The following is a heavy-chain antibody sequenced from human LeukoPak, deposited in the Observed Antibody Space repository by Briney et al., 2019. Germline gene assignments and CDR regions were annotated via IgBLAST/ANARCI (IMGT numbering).Heavy chain of an antibody. Sequence: GGSLRLSCVASGFTFSRYSMNWVRQAPGKGLEWVSYISSSSTTIYYADSVKGRFTISRDNAKNSLYLQMNSLRAEDTAVYYCARAPGEYRDAFDIWGQGTLVTVSS. CDR3: ARAPGEYRDAFDI. CDR1: GFTFSRYS. V-gene: IGHV3-48*04. CDR2: ISSSSTTI. J-gene: IGHJ3*02. D-gene: IGHD5-18*01.